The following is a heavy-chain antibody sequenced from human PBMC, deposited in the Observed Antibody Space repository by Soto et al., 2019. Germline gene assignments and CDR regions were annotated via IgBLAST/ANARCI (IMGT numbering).Heavy chain of an antibody. V-gene: IGHV6-1*01. J-gene: IGHJ6*02. CDR3: TGITWFRGMDG. D-gene: IGHD3-10*01. CDR1: GDRVSIQSAA. CDR2: TYYKSKWNN. Sequence: QPLLLLFAISGDRVSIQSAAWNCFRPSPSRGLEWLGRTYYKSKWNNDYALSVKSRITINPDTSKNQFSLHLYSVTPEDTAVYYCTGITWFRGMDGWGQGTPVT.